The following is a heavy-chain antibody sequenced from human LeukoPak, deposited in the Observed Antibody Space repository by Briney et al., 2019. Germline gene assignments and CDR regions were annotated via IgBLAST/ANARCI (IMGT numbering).Heavy chain of an antibody. D-gene: IGHD3-22*01. V-gene: IGHV4-59*01. CDR3: ARVLEYYDSSGYYYGAFDI. Sequence: PSETLSLTCTVSGGSISSYYWSWIRQPPGKGLEWIGYIYYSGSTNYNPSLKSRVTISVDTSKNQFSLKLSSVTAADTAVYYCARVLEYYDSSGYYYGAFDIWGQGTMVTVSS. CDR2: IYYSGST. CDR1: GGSISSYY. J-gene: IGHJ3*02.